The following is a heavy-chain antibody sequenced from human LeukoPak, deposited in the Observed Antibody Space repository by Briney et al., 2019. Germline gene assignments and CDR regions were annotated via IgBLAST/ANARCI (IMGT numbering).Heavy chain of an antibody. CDR3: AKDRDASGSAFDY. CDR2: IRFDGGNK. Sequence: TGGSLRLSCAASGFIFNDYGIHWVRQAPGKGLEWVAFIRFDGGNKYYADSVKGRFTISRDNSKNTLYLQMNSLRAEDTAVYYCAKDRDASGSAFDYWGQGTLVTVSS. D-gene: IGHD3-10*01. V-gene: IGHV3-30*02. J-gene: IGHJ4*02. CDR1: GFIFNDYG.